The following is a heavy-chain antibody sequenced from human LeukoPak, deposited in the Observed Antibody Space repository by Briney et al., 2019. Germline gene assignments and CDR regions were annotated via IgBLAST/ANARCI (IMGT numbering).Heavy chain of an antibody. CDR2: IDYSGST. V-gene: IGHV4-39*07. CDR1: GDSSSNSIYY. D-gene: IGHD6-19*01. CDR3: AREYTLYRSGWFLDY. J-gene: IGHJ4*02. Sequence: PSETLSLTCTVSGDSSSNSIYYWGWIRQPPGKGLEWIGSIDYSGSTYYSPSLKSRATVSIDTSKNHFSLKLSSVTAADTAVYYCAREYTLYRSGWFLDYRGQGTVVTVSS.